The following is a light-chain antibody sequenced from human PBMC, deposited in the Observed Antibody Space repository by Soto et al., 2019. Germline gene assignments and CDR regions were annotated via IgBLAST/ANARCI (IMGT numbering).Light chain of an antibody. CDR3: QQYDNWPRT. Sequence: EIVMTQSPATLSVSPGERATLSCRASQSIGSNLASYQQIYGQAPRLLIYGASTRATGIPARFSGSGSGTEFTLTISSLQSEDFAVYYCQQYDNWPRTFGPGTKVNIK. CDR1: QSIGSN. J-gene: IGKJ3*01. V-gene: IGKV3D-15*01. CDR2: GAS.